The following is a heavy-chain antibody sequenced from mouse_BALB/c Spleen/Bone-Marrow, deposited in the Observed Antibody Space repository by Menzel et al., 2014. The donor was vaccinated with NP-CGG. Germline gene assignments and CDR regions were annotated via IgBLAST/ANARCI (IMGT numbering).Heavy chain of an antibody. J-gene: IGHJ4*01. Sequence: QVQLQQSGAELAKPGASVKMSCKASGYTFTSYWMYWIKQRPGQGLEWIGYINPSTSYTEYNQKFKDKATLTADKSSNTSYMQLSSLTSEDSAVYYCARKGYGNYHYYAMDYWGQGTSVTVSS. CDR2: INPSTSYT. CDR1: GYTFTSYW. V-gene: IGHV1-7*01. CDR3: ARKGYGNYHYYAMDY. D-gene: IGHD2-1*01.